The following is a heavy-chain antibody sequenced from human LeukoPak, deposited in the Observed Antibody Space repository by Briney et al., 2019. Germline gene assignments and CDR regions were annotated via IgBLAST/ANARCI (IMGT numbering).Heavy chain of an antibody. CDR1: GGTFSIYA. Sequence: GASVKVSCKASGGTFSIYAISWVRQAPGQGLEWMGGIIPILGTPNYAQKFQGKVTITADEPTSTAYMELSSLGTEDTAVYYCARVGYSSSSGEDYWGQGTLVTVSS. V-gene: IGHV1-69*13. CDR3: ARVGYSSSSGEDY. J-gene: IGHJ4*02. D-gene: IGHD6-6*01. CDR2: IIPILGTP.